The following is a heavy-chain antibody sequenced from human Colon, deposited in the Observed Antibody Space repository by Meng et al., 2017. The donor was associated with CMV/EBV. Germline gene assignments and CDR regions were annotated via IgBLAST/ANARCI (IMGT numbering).Heavy chain of an antibody. CDR2: ISNDGKIK. J-gene: IGHJ3*02. V-gene: IGHV3-30-3*02. CDR1: RFTFSNYA. CDR3: AKKNGYCGSTSCYYASDI. Sequence: GGSLRLSCAASRFTFSNYAMHWVRQAPGKGLEWVAVISNDGKIKYYPDSVKGRVTVSRDNSKETLYLQMNTLREEKTATYYCAKKNGYCGSTSCYYASDIWGQGTMVTVSS. D-gene: IGHD2-2*01.